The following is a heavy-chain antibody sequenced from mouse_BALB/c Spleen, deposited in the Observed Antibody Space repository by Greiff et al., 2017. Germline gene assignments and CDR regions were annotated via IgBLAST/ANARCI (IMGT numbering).Heavy chain of an antibody. CDR2: IRSKSNNYAT. Sequence: EVKLQESGGGLVQPKGSLKLSCAASGFTFNTYAMNWVRQAPGKGLEWVARIRSKSNNYATYYADSVKDRFTISRDDSQSMLYLQMNNLKTEDTAMYYCVRQLYLAYWGQGTLVTVSA. V-gene: IGHV10-1*02. D-gene: IGHD3-1*01. J-gene: IGHJ3*01. CDR1: GFTFNTYA. CDR3: VRQLYLAY.